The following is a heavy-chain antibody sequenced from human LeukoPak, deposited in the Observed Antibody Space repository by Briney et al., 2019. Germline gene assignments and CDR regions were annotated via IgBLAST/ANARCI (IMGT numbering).Heavy chain of an antibody. J-gene: IGHJ6*03. CDR1: GGSFSGYY. D-gene: IGHD6-13*01. V-gene: IGHV4-34*01. CDR3: ARDVSIAAAGGYYYYYYYMDV. CDR2: INHSGST. Sequence: SETLSLTCAVYGGSFSGYYWSWIRQPPGKGLEWIGEINHSGSTNYNPSLKSRVTMSVDTSKNQFSLKLSSVTAADTAVYYCARDVSIAAAGGYYYYYYYMDVWGKGTTVTVSS.